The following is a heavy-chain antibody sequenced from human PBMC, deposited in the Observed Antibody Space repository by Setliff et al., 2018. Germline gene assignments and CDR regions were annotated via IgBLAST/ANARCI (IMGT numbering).Heavy chain of an antibody. V-gene: IGHV3-74*01. D-gene: IGHD3-16*02. CDR2: INSVGSRT. CDR3: AKVIGGYPPKPSDY. J-gene: IGHJ4*02. Sequence: PGGSLRLSCVGSGFPLGDYGMDWVRQTPGKGLVWVSRINSVGSRTYYADSVKGRFTISRDNAKNTLYLEMSSLRPEDTAVYYCAKVIGGYPPKPSDYWGQGTLVTVSS. CDR1: GFPLGDYG.